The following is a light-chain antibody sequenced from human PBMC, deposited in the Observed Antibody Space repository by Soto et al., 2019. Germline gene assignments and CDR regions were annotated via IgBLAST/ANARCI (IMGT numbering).Light chain of an antibody. J-gene: IGLJ1*01. Sequence: QSALTQPAFVSGSPGQSITISCTGTSSDVGGYNFVSWYQQHPGKVPQLMIYDVTNRPSGVSNRFSGSKSGNTASLTISGLQAEDEGDYYCRSYTISSTLVFGTGTKVTVL. V-gene: IGLV2-14*03. CDR3: RSYTISSTLV. CDR1: SSDVGGYNF. CDR2: DVT.